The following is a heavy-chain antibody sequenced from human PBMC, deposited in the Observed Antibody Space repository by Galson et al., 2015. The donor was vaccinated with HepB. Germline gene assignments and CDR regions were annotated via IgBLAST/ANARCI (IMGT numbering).Heavy chain of an antibody. CDR2: INTNTGNP. V-gene: IGHV7-4-1*02. CDR3: ARDRRIAVAGKGPPRNNWFDP. J-gene: IGHJ5*02. Sequence: SVKVSCKASGYTFTSYAMNWVRQAPGQGLEWMGWINTNTGNPTYAQGFTGRFVFSLDTSVSTAYLQISSLKAVDAAVYYCARDRRIAVAGKGPPRNNWFDPWGQGTLVTVSS. CDR1: GYTFTSYA. D-gene: IGHD6-19*01.